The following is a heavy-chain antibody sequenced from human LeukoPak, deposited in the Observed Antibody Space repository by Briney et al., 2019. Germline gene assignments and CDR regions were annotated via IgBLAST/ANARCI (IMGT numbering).Heavy chain of an antibody. Sequence: QPGGSLRLSCAASGFTFSSYAMSWVRQAPGKGLEWVSAISGSGGSTYYADSVKGRFTISRDNSKNTLYLQMNSLRAEDTAVYYCAKGPQSLRYSPLSYYYYYMDVWGKGTTVTISS. D-gene: IGHD5-18*01. V-gene: IGHV3-23*01. CDR2: ISGSGGST. CDR3: AKGPQSLRYSPLSYYYYYMDV. CDR1: GFTFSSYA. J-gene: IGHJ6*03.